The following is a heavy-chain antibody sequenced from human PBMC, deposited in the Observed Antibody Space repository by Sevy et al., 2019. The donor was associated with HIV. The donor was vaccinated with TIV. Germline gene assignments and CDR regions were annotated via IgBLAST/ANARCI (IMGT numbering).Heavy chain of an antibody. Sequence: GGSLRLSCAASGFTFDDYAMHWVRQAPGKGLEWVSLISWDGGSTYYADSVKGRFTISRDNSKNSLYLQMNSLRAEDTALYYCAKASTRYCSGGSCYEGEAFDYWGPGTLVTVSS. CDR2: ISWDGGST. J-gene: IGHJ4*02. CDR1: GFTFDDYA. V-gene: IGHV3-43D*04. CDR3: AKASTRYCSGGSCYEGEAFDY. D-gene: IGHD2-15*01.